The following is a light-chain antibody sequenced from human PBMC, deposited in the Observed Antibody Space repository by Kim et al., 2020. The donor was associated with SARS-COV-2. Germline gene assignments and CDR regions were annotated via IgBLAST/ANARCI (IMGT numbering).Light chain of an antibody. J-gene: IGLJ3*02. CDR3: QVWDSSSDHPHWV. V-gene: IGLV3-21*04. CDR2: YDS. CDR1: NIGSKS. Sequence: GKTARITCGGNNIGSKSVQWYQQKPGKAPVLVIYYDSDRPSGIPERFSGSNSGNTATLTISRVEAGDEADYYCQVWDSSSDHPHWVFGGGTKLTVL.